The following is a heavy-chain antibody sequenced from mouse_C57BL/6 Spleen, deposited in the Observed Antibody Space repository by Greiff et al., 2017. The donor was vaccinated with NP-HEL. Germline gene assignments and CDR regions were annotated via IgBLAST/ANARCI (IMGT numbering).Heavy chain of an antibody. J-gene: IGHJ3*01. CDR2: IDPSDSYT. CDR1: GYTFTSYW. Sequence: QVQLQQPGAELVKPGASVKLSCKASGYTFTSYWMQWVKQRPGQGLEWIGEIDPSDSYTNYNQKFKGKATLTVDTSSSTAYMQLSSLTSEDSAVYYCARRGTTTGFAYWGQGTLVTVSA. V-gene: IGHV1-50*01. D-gene: IGHD1-1*01. CDR3: ARRGTTTGFAY.